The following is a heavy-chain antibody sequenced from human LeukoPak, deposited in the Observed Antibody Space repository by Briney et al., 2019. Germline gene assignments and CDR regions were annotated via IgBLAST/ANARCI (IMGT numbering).Heavy chain of an antibody. J-gene: IGHJ5*02. V-gene: IGHV1-69*13. CDR2: IIPIFGTA. CDR3: ARVGPMNDFWSGYLYQGGFDP. Sequence: SVKVSCKASGGTFISYAISWVRQAPGQGLEWMGGIIPIFGTANYAQKFQGRVTITADESTSTAYMELSSLRSEDTAVYYCARVGPMNDFWSGYLYQGGFDPWGQGTLVTVSS. CDR1: GGTFISYA. D-gene: IGHD3-3*01.